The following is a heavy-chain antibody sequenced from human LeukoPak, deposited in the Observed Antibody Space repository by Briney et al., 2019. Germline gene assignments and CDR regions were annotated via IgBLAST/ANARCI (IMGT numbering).Heavy chain of an antibody. CDR1: GGSFSGYY. Sequence: SETLSLTCAVYGGSFSGYYWSWIRQPPGKGLEWIGEINHSGSTNYNPSLKSRVTISVDTSKNQFSLKLSSVTAADTAVYYCARRPLAAAGTSFDYWGQGTLVTVSS. J-gene: IGHJ4*02. CDR3: ARRPLAAAGTSFDY. D-gene: IGHD6-13*01. CDR2: INHSGST. V-gene: IGHV4-34*01.